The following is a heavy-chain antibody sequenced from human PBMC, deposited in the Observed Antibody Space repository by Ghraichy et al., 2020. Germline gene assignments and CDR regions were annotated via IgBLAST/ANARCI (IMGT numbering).Heavy chain of an antibody. CDR2: IIPIFGTA. D-gene: IGHD3-10*01. CDR3: ARGWSGSYYSYYYYYGMDV. Sequence: SVKVSCKASGGTFSSYAISWVRQAPGQGLEWMGGIIPIFGTANYAQKFQGRVTITADESTSTAYMELSSLRSEDTAVYYCARGWSGSYYSYYYYYGMDVWGQGTTVTVSS. V-gene: IGHV1-69*13. J-gene: IGHJ6*02. CDR1: GGTFSSYA.